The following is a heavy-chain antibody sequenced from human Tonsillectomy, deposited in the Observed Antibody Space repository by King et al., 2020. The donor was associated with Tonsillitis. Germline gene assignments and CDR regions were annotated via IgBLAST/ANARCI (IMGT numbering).Heavy chain of an antibody. CDR3: ARDSGSGSWTYYYYSGMDV. D-gene: IGHD3-10*01. J-gene: IGHJ6*02. Sequence: VQLQESGPGLVKPSQTLSLTCTVSGGSISSGGYFWTWIRQHPGKGLEWVGSIYHSGKTYYNPSLKTRATISVDTSKNQFSLKMSSVTAADTAVYYCARDSGSGSWTYYYYSGMDVWGQGATVTVSS. CDR1: GGSISSGGYF. CDR2: IYHSGKT. V-gene: IGHV4-31*03.